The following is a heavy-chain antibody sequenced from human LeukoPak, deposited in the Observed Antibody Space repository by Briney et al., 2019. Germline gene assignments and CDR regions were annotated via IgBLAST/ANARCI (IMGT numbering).Heavy chain of an antibody. D-gene: IGHD6-6*01. CDR1: GGSISSSTYY. J-gene: IGHJ5*02. V-gene: IGHV4-39*07. CDR3: AREAARRARFDP. Sequence: SETLSLTCTVSGGSISSSTYYWGWIRQPPGKGLEWIGEINHSGSTNYNPSLKSRVTISVDTSKNQFSLKLSSVTAADTAVYYCAREAARRARFDPWGQGTLVTVSS. CDR2: INHSGST.